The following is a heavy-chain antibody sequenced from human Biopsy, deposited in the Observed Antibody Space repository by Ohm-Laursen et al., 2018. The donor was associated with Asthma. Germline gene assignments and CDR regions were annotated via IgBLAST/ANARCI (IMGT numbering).Heavy chain of an antibody. CDR3: SRDRGESGYDFGRYDY. D-gene: IGHD5-12*01. CDR1: GFTFSTYS. Sequence: SLRLSCTASGFTFSTYSMNWVRQAPGKGLEWVSSISGTSTYIYYADSVKGRFTISRDNAKNSLYLQMNSLRAEDTAVYYCSRDRGESGYDFGRYDYWGQGTLVTVSS. V-gene: IGHV3-21*01. J-gene: IGHJ4*02. CDR2: ISGTSTYI.